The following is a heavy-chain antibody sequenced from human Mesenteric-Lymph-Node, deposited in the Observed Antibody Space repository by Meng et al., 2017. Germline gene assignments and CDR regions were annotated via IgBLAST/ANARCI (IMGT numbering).Heavy chain of an antibody. J-gene: IGHJ4*02. CDR3: ARVPYCGGDCYSPYFDY. D-gene: IGHD2-21*02. Sequence: GESLKISCAASGFTFSSYAMHWVRQAPGKGLEWVAVASYDGSNKYYADSVRGRFTISRDNSKNTLYLQMNSLRAEDTAVYYCARVPYCGGDCYSPYFDYWGQGTLVTVSS. CDR2: ASYDGSNK. V-gene: IGHV3-30*04. CDR1: GFTFSSYA.